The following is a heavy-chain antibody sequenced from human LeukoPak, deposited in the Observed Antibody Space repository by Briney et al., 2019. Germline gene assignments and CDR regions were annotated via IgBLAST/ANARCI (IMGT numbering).Heavy chain of an antibody. J-gene: IGHJ5*02. CDR3: ARARDNWFDP. Sequence: GASVKVPCKASGYTLTSYVISWVRQAPGQGLEWMGWISAYNGNTNYAQKLQGRVTMTTDTSTSTAYMELRSLRSDDTAVYYCARARDNWFDPWGQGTLVTVSS. CDR2: ISAYNGNT. V-gene: IGHV1-18*01. CDR1: GYTLTSYV.